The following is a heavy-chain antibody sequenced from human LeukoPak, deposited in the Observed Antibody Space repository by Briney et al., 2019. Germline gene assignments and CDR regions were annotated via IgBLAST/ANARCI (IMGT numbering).Heavy chain of an antibody. J-gene: IGHJ6*03. Sequence: ASVKVSCKASGYTFTGYYMHWVRQAPGQGLEWVGWINPNSADTKYAQKFQGRVTMTRDTSISTTYMELSRLRSDDTAVYYCARNDFWSGYPGSYMDVWGKGTTVTVSS. V-gene: IGHV1-2*02. CDR2: INPNSADT. CDR3: ARNDFWSGYPGSYMDV. CDR1: GYTFTGYY. D-gene: IGHD3-3*01.